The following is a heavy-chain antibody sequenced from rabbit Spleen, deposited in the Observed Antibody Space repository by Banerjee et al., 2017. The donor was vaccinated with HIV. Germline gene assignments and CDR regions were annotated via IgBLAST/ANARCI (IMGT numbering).Heavy chain of an antibody. CDR2: IGTGSGTI. J-gene: IGHJ6*01. D-gene: IGHD8-1*01. Sequence: QEQLVESGGGLVQPGGSLKLSCTASGFSFSNKAVMCWVRQAPGKGLEWIACIGTGSGTIYYASWAKGRFTISKTSSTTMTLQMTSLTAADTATYFCARDAGTSFSTYGMDLWGPGTLVTVS. CDR3: ARDAGTSFSTYGMDL. V-gene: IGHV1S45*01. CDR1: GFSFSNKAV.